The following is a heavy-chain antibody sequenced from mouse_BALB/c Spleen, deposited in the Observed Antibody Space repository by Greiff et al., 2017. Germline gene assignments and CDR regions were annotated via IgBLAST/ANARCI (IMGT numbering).Heavy chain of an antibody. Sequence: EVQVVESGGGLVKPGGSLKLSCAASGFTFSDYYMYWVRQTPEKRLEWVATISDGGSYTYYPDSVKGRFTISRDNAKNNLYLQMSSLKSEDTAMYYCARDYNWDGKVYYAMDYWGQGTSVTVSS. J-gene: IGHJ4*01. CDR3: ARDYNWDGKVYYAMDY. CDR1: GFTFSDYY. D-gene: IGHD4-1*01. CDR2: ISDGGSYT. V-gene: IGHV5-4*02.